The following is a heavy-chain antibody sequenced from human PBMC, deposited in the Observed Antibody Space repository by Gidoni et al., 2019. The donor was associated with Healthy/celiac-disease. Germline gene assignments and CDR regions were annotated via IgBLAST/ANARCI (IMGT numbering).Heavy chain of an antibody. Sequence: QVQLVQSGAEVTKPGSSVKVSCQASGGPFSSYAISWVRQAPGQGLEWMGGIIPIFGTANYAQKFQGRVTITADKSTSTAYMELSSLRSEDTAVYYCASSYYYDSSGYFGRFDYWGQGTLVTVSS. CDR1: GGPFSSYA. CDR3: ASSYYYDSSGYFGRFDY. D-gene: IGHD3-22*01. CDR2: IIPIFGTA. J-gene: IGHJ4*02. V-gene: IGHV1-69*06.